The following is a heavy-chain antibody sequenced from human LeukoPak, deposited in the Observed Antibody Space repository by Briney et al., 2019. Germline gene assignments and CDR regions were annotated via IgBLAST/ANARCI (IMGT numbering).Heavy chain of an antibody. V-gene: IGHV1-2*06. CDR1: GYTFTGYY. CDR2: INPNSGGT. J-gene: IGHJ4*02. CDR3: ARIDRCGDYLLDY. Sequence: ASVKVSCKASGYTFTGYYMHWVRQAPGQGLEWMGRINPNSGGTNYAQKFQGRVTMTRDTSISTAYMELSRLRSDDTAVYYCARIDRCGDYLLDYWGQGTLVTVSS. D-gene: IGHD4-17*01.